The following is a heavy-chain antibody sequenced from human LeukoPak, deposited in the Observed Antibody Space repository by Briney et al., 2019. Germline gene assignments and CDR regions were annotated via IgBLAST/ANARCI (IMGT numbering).Heavy chain of an antibody. CDR1: GFIFGRDS. CDR3: ARAKGASDSSGYYFKGGYYFDY. D-gene: IGHD3-22*01. J-gene: IGHJ4*02. Sequence: GGSLRLSCAASGFIFGRDSMNWVRQAPGRGLEWISYISRDSDIRYYADSVRGRFHISRDNSKNTLYLQMNSLRAEDTAVYYCARAKGASDSSGYYFKGGYYFDYWGQGTLVTVSS. CDR2: ISRDSDIR. V-gene: IGHV3-48*01.